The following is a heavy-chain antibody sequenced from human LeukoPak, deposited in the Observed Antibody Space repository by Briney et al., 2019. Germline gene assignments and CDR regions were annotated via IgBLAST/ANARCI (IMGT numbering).Heavy chain of an antibody. D-gene: IGHD1-26*01. CDR2: INPNSGGT. J-gene: IGHJ4*02. V-gene: IGHV1-2*02. CDR3: AREVWDRLTNGIDY. Sequence: ASVKVSCKASGYTFTGYYMHWVRQAPGQGLEWMGWINPNSGGTNYAQKFQGRVNMTRDTSIGTAYMELSRLRFDDTAVYYCAREVWDRLTNGIDYWGQGTLVTVSS. CDR1: GYTFTGYY.